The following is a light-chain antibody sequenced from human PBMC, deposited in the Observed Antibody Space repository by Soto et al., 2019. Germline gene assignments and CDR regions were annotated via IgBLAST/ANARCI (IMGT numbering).Light chain of an antibody. CDR2: STS. CDR3: LLFYRDAWV. V-gene: IGLV7-43*01. Sequence: QTVVTQEPSLTVSPGGTGTLTCASSTGAVTSGYYANWFQQKPGQAPRALISSTSNKHSWNPARFSGSLLGGKAALTLSGVQPEDEAEYYCLLFYRDAWVFGGGTKLTVL. CDR1: TGAVTSGYY. J-gene: IGLJ3*02.